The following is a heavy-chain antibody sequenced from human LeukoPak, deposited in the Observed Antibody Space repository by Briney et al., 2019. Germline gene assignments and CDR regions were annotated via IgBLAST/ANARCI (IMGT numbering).Heavy chain of an antibody. CDR2: ISGSGRGT. J-gene: IGHJ4*02. CDR3: AKGRCGGGSCSYYFDY. V-gene: IGHV3-23*01. CDR1: VFTFSSHA. Sequence: PGGSLRLSCVAPVFTFSSHAMSSVPQAPGRGLEWVSDISGSGRGTYYADSVKGGFTVSRDNSKNTLYLQMNSVRVENMAVYYCAKGRCGGGSCSYYFDYWGQGTLVTVSS. D-gene: IGHD2-15*01.